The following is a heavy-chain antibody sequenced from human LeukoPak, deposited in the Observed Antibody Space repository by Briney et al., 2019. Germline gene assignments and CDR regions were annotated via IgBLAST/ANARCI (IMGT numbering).Heavy chain of an antibody. CDR1: VGSISSYY. Sequence: SETLSLPCTVPVGSISSYYWGWIRQPPGKGLEWIGSFYHSGSTNYNPSLKSRVTISVDTSKNQFSLKLSSVTAADTAVYYCARHTLGYCSGGSCSNWFDPWGQGTLVTVSS. J-gene: IGHJ5*02. CDR3: ARHTLGYCSGGSCSNWFDP. V-gene: IGHV4-59*08. D-gene: IGHD2-15*01. CDR2: FYHSGST.